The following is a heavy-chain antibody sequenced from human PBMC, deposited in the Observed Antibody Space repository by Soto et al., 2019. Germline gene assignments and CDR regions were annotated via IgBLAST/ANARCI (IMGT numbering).Heavy chain of an antibody. CDR1: GGNISSYY. CDR3: ARHAPYSGYDV. CDR2: IYYSGST. J-gene: IGHJ4*02. V-gene: IGHV4-59*08. Sequence: SEPQSLPRTVFGGNISSYYWRWIRQPPGKGLEWIGYIYYSGSTNYNPSLKSRVTISVDTSKNQFSLKLSSVTAADTVVYYCARHAPYSGYDVWGQGTLVTVSS. D-gene: IGHD5-12*01.